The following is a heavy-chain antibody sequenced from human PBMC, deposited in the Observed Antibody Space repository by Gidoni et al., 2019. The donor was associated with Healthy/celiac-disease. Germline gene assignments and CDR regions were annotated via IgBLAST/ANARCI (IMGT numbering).Heavy chain of an antibody. CDR1: GFTPSRYR. CDR3: ARDGDGYSSGWSSGFDY. V-gene: IGHV3-7*01. Sequence: EVQLVESGGGLVQPGGSPSLSCAASGFTPSRYRMSWVRQGPGEGLEWVANMKQGENEKSYVDSMKGQFTISRDNAKNSLYLQMNSLGAEATAVYYCARDGDGYSSGWSSGFDYWGQGTLVTVSS. CDR2: MKQGENEK. D-gene: IGHD6-19*01. J-gene: IGHJ4*02.